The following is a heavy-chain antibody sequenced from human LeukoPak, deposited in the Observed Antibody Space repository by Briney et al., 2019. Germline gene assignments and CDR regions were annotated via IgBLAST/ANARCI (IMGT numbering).Heavy chain of an antibody. D-gene: IGHD3-9*01. CDR1: GGSISYYY. J-gene: IGHJ3*02. CDR3: TRGGDDWYAFDI. V-gene: IGHV4-59*01. CDR2: IYYSGCT. Sequence: SETLSLTCTVSGGSISYYYWSWIRQPPGKGLEWVGYIYYSGCTKYNPSLRSRVTISVDTSKNQFSLKLSSVTAADTAVYYCTRGGDDWYAFDIWGQGRMVTVSS.